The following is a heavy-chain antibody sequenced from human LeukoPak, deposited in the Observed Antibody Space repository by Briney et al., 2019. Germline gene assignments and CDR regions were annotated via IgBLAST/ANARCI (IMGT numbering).Heavy chain of an antibody. V-gene: IGHV1-18*01. CDR1: GYMFAVVG. J-gene: IGHJ3*01. Sequence: ASVKVSCKAPGYMFAVVGITWVRQAPGQGLEWMGSIRVHDGDTNYAQKFQGRLTMTTDTSATTAYMELRSLKSDDTAVYYCARDRYDVGVAFDFWGQGTMVTVSS. D-gene: IGHD3-9*01. CDR2: IRVHDGDT. CDR3: ARDRYDVGVAFDF.